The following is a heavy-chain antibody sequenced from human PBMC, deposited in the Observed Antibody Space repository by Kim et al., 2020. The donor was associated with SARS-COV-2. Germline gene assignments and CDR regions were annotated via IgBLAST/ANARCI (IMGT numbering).Heavy chain of an antibody. CDR1: GGSVSSGSYY. D-gene: IGHD4-17*01. CDR2: IYYSGST. Sequence: SETLSLTCTVSGGSVSSGSYYWSWIRQPPGKGLEWIGYIYYSGSTNYNPSLKSRVTISVDTSKNQFSLKLSSVTAADTAVYYCARDSSSIYYGGNSVGMDVWGQGTTVTVSS. J-gene: IGHJ6*02. V-gene: IGHV4-61*01. CDR3: ARDSSSIYYGGNSVGMDV.